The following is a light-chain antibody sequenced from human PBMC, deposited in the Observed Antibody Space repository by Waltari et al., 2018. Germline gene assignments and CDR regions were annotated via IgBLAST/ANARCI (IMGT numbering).Light chain of an antibody. CDR3: TSQSTNNVVL. CDR2: DVS. Sequence: QSALTQPASVSGSPGQSITISCTGTSTDVGSSNSASCNQDLPGQGPKVIIYDVSDRPSGVSARFSGSKSGNTASLTISGLQAEDEANYYCTSQSTNNVVLFGGGTKVTVL. J-gene: IGLJ3*02. CDR1: STDVGSSNS. V-gene: IGLV2-14*03.